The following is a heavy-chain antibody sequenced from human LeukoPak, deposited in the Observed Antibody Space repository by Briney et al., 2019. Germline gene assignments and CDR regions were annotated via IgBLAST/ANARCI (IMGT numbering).Heavy chain of an antibody. Sequence: PGGSLRLSCAASGFTFSSYGMHWVRQAPGKGLEWVAVISYDGSNKYYADSVKGRFTISRDNSKNTLYLQMNSLRAEDTAVYYCARDPQQLVYWGGDNYAFDIWGQGTMVTVSS. CDR1: GFTFSSYG. CDR3: ARDPQQLVYWGGDNYAFDI. V-gene: IGHV3-30*03. CDR2: ISYDGSNK. D-gene: IGHD6-13*01. J-gene: IGHJ3*02.